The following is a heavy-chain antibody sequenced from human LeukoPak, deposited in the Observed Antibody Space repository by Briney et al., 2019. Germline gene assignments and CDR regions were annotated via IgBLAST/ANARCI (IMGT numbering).Heavy chain of an antibody. CDR2: ISYDGSNK. CDR1: GFTFSSYA. Sequence: GGSLRLSCAASGFTFSSYAMHWVRQAPGKGLEWVAVISYDGSNKYYADSVKGRFTISRDNSKNTLYLQMNSLRAEDTAVYYCARAEWELPSNYYYYGMDVWGQGTTVTVSS. J-gene: IGHJ6*02. D-gene: IGHD1-26*01. V-gene: IGHV3-30-3*01. CDR3: ARAEWELPSNYYYYGMDV.